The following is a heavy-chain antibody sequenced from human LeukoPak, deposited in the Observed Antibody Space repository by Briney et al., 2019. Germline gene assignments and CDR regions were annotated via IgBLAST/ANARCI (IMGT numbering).Heavy chain of an antibody. Sequence: SETLSLTCAVYGGSFSGYYWSWIRQPPGKGLEWIGEINHSGSTNYNPSLKSRVTISVDTSKSQFSLKLSSVTAADTAVYYCARGLSMRRDGSDDYWGQGTLVTVSS. D-gene: IGHD5-24*01. J-gene: IGHJ4*02. CDR1: GGSFSGYY. V-gene: IGHV4-34*01. CDR3: ARGLSMRRDGSDDY. CDR2: INHSGST.